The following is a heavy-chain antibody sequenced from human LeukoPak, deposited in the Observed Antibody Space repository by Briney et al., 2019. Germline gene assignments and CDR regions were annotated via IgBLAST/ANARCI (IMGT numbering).Heavy chain of an antibody. D-gene: IGHD6-6*01. CDR2: INHSGST. J-gene: IGHJ4*02. Sequence: SETLSLTCAVYGGSFSGYYWSWIRQPPGKGLEWIGEINHSGSTNYNPCLKSRVTISVDTSKNQYSLKLSSVTAADTAVYYCARVPRGSSPIDYWGQGTLVTVSS. V-gene: IGHV4-34*01. CDR3: ARVPRGSSPIDY. CDR1: GGSFSGYY.